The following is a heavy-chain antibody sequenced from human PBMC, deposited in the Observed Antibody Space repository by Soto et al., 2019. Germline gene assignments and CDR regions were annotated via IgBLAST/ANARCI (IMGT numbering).Heavy chain of an antibody. V-gene: IGHV4-59*11. D-gene: IGHD2-2*01. J-gene: IGHJ4*02. CDR3: ARGGGSPYHDHAFDY. Sequence: QVQLQESGPGLVKPSETLSLTCSVSGVSTSNHYWTWIRKPPGQGPEWIGCIYYRGTTNYNASFNSRVTXSXXXSXXQFSLTLTSVTTADTAAYYCARGGGSPYHDHAFDYCGQGTLVTVSS. CDR1: GVSTSNHY. CDR2: IYYRGTT.